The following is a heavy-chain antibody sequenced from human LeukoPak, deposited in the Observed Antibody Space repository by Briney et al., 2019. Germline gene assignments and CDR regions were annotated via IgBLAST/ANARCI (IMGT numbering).Heavy chain of an antibody. D-gene: IGHD6-13*01. CDR2: INHSGST. CDR1: GGSFSGYY. Sequence: PSETLSLTCAVYGGSFSGYYWSWIRQPPGKGLEWIGEINHSGSTNYNPSLKSRVTISVDTSKNQFSLKLSSVTAADTAVYYCARRSSPGFDYWGQGTLVTVSS. V-gene: IGHV4-34*01. J-gene: IGHJ4*02. CDR3: ARRSSPGFDY.